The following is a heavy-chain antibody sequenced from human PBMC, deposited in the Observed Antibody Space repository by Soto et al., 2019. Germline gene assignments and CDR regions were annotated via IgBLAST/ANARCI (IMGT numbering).Heavy chain of an antibody. CDR2: IDPSDSYT. CDR3: ARHKEAVAASDY. V-gene: IGHV5-10-1*01. CDR1: GYSFTSYW. Sequence: PGESLKISCQGSGYSFTSYWISWVRQMPGKGLEWMGRIDPSDSYTNYSPSFQGHVTISADKSISNAYLQWSSLKASDTAMYYCARHKEAVAASDYWGQGTLVTVSS. D-gene: IGHD6-19*01. J-gene: IGHJ4*02.